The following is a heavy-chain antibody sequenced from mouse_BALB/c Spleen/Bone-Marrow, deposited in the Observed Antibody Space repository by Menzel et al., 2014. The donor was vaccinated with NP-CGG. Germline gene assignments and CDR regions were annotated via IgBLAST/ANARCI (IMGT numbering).Heavy chain of an antibody. CDR3: ARSKGIRGAMDY. J-gene: IGHJ4*01. CDR1: GYTFTEYT. V-gene: IGHV1-18*01. Sequence: DVKLVESGPELVKPGASVKISCKTSGYTFTEYTMHWVKQSHGKSLEWIGGINSNNGGNSYNQKFKGKVTLTVDKSSSTAYMELRSLTFEDSAVYYCARSKGIRGAMDYWGQGTSVTVSS. CDR2: INSNNGGN.